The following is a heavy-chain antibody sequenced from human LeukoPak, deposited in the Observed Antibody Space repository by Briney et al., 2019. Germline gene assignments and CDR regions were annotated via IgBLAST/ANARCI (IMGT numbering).Heavy chain of an antibody. V-gene: IGHV3-23*01. D-gene: IGHD2-2*02. CDR3: AKDWVPAAINSLPYYFDY. CDR2: ISGSGGST. Sequence: PGGSLRLSCAASGFTFSSYAMSWVRQAPGKGLEWVSAISGSGGSTYYADPVKGRFTISRDNSKNTLYLQMNSLRAEDTAVYYCAKDWVPAAINSLPYYFDYWGQGTLVTVSS. J-gene: IGHJ4*02. CDR1: GFTFSSYA.